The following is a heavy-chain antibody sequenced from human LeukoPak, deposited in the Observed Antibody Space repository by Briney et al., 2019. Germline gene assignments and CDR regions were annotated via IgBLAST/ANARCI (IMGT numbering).Heavy chain of an antibody. CDR1: GFDFTSHW. J-gene: IGHJ4*02. Sequence: GESLKISFKGSGFDFTSHWIGRVRPMSGKGPEWMGIIYPGDSDTRYSPSFQGQVTISADKSIYTAYLQWSSLKASDTAMYYCASRAAYSSTWYYFDYWGQGTLVTVSS. D-gene: IGHD6-13*01. CDR3: ASRAAYSSTWYYFDY. V-gene: IGHV5-51*01. CDR2: IYPGDSDT.